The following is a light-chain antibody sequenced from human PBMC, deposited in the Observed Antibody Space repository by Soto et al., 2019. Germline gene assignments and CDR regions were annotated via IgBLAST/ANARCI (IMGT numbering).Light chain of an antibody. CDR1: SSDVGSYNR. Sequence: QSVLTQPPSVSGSPGQSVAISCTGTSSDVGSYNRVSWYQQSPGTAPKLMIYDVSNRPSGVPDRFSGPKSGNTASLTISGLQAEDEAEYYCSSYTSSSTYVFGTGTKVTVL. V-gene: IGLV2-18*02. CDR2: DVS. CDR3: SSYTSSSTYV. J-gene: IGLJ1*01.